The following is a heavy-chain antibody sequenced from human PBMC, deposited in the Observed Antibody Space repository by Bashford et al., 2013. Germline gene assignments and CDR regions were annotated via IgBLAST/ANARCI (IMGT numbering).Heavy chain of an antibody. D-gene: IGHD5/OR15-5a*01. V-gene: IGHV3-7*01. Sequence: VRQAPGKGLEWVANIKQDGSEKYYVDSVKGRFTISRDNAKNSLYLQMISLRAEDTALYYCSTSRTFDYVGPGEPWSPSPQ. CDR2: IKQDGSEK. CDR3: STSRTFDY. J-gene: IGHJ4*02.